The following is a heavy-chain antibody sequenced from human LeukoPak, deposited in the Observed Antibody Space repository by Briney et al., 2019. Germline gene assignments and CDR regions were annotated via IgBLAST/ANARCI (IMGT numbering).Heavy chain of an antibody. CDR3: ARDPVITAAGYFDY. CDR2: IKEDGSEM. D-gene: IGHD6-13*01. CDR1: GSTFSSYW. V-gene: IGHV3-7*01. J-gene: IGHJ4*02. Sequence: PGGSLRLSCAASGSTFSSYWMTWVRQAPGKGLEWVANIKEDGSEMYYVDSVSGRFTISRDNAKNSLFLHMNSLRAEDTAIYYCARDPVITAAGYFDYWGQGALVTVSS.